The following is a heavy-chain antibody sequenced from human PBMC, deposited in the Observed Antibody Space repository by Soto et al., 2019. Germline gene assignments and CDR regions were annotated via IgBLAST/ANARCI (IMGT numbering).Heavy chain of an antibody. V-gene: IGHV3-30*18. CDR2: ISYDGSNK. J-gene: IGHJ3*02. Sequence: QVQLVESGGGVVQPGRSLRLSCAASGFTFSSYGMYWVRQAPGTGLEWVAVISYDGSNKYYADSVKGRFTISRDNSKNTLYLQMNSLRAEDTAVYYCAKDGPYDTTLGAFDIWGQGTMVTVSS. CDR3: AKDGPYDTTLGAFDI. CDR1: GFTFSSYG. D-gene: IGHD3-22*01.